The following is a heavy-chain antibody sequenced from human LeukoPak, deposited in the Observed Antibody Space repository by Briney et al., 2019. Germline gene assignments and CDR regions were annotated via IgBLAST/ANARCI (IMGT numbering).Heavy chain of an antibody. D-gene: IGHD2-8*01. J-gene: IGHJ5*02. V-gene: IGHV1-8*01. CDR2: MNPNSGNT. CDR1: GYTFTSYD. CDR3: ARGLGCTNGVCYNH. Sequence: ASVKVSCKASGYTFTSYDINWVRQATGQGLEWMGWMNPNSGNTGYAQKFQGRVTMTRNTSISTAYMELSSLRSEDTAVYYCARGLGCTNGVCYNHWGQGSLVTVSS.